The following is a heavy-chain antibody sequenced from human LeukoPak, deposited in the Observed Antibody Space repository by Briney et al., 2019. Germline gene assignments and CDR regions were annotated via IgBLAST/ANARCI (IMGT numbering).Heavy chain of an antibody. J-gene: IGHJ4*02. Sequence: AGGSLRLSCAASGFIFSSYGMHWVRQAPGRGLEWVAFTRFDGTDKYYADSVKGRFTISRDNSKNTLYLQMNSLRVEDTAVYYCARGAGGYPTYYFDYWGQGTLVTVSS. CDR2: TRFDGTDK. CDR1: GFIFSSYG. V-gene: IGHV3-30*02. CDR3: ARGAGGYPTYYFDY. D-gene: IGHD3-22*01.